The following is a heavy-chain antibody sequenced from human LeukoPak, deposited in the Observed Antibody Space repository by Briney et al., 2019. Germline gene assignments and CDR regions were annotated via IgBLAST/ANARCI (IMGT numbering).Heavy chain of an antibody. CDR3: ARGSTRAEERTRGDAFDI. V-gene: IGHV7-4-1*02. CDR1: GYTFTSYA. D-gene: IGHD3-10*01. CDR2: INTNTGNP. J-gene: IGHJ3*02. Sequence: ASVKVSCKASGYTFTSYAMNWVRQAPGQGLEWMGWINTNTGNPTYAQGFTGRFVFSSDTSVSTAYLQISSLKAEDTAVYYCARGSTRAEERTRGDAFDIWGQRTMVTVSS.